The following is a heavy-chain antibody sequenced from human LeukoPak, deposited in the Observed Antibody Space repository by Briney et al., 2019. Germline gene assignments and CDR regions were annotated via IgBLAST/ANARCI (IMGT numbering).Heavy chain of an antibody. CDR1: GGTFSSYA. V-gene: IGHV1-69*13. D-gene: IGHD6-6*01. Sequence: ASVKVSCKASGGTFSSYAISWVRQAPGQGLEWMGGIIPIFGTANYAQKLQGRVTITADESTSTAYMELSSLRSEDTAVYYCARDSGIAARPGPYYYYYGMDVWGQGTTVTVSS. CDR2: IIPIFGTA. CDR3: ARDSGIAARPGPYYYYYGMDV. J-gene: IGHJ6*02.